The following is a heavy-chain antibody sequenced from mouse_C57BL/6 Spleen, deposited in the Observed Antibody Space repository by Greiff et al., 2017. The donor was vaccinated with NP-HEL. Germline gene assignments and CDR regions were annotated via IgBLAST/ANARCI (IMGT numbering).Heavy chain of an antibody. Sequence: LVKPGASVKISCKASGYAFSSSWMNWVKQRPGKGLEWIGRIYPGDGDTNYNGKFTGKATLTADKSSSTAYMQLSSLTSEDSAVYFCARVTTVKDYWGQGTTLTVSS. CDR2: IYPGDGDT. V-gene: IGHV1-82*01. J-gene: IGHJ2*01. CDR3: ARVTTVKDY. CDR1: GYAFSSSW. D-gene: IGHD1-1*01.